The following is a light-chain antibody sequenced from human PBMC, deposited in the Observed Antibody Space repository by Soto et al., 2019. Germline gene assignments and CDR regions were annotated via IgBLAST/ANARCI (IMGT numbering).Light chain of an antibody. CDR3: QSYDSSLSGSRV. V-gene: IGLV1-44*01. J-gene: IGLJ1*01. Sequence: QSVLTQPPSASGAPGQRVAMFCSGSSSNIGTNTVNWYQQLPGTAPRLLIYSYNQRPSGVPDRFSGSKSGTSASLAITGLQAEDEADYYCQSYDSSLSGSRVFGTGTKVTVL. CDR1: SSNIGTNT. CDR2: SYN.